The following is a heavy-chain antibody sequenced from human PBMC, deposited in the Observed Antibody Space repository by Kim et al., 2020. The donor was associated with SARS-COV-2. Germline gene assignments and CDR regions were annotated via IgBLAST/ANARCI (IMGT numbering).Heavy chain of an antibody. CDR3: ASAWLQFVSFDV. J-gene: IGHJ3*01. Sequence: YSSPSLKSRVTISVDASKNQFSLKLNSVSAADTAVYYCASAWLQFVSFDVWGQGTVVPVSS. D-gene: IGHD5-12*01. V-gene: IGHV4-31*02.